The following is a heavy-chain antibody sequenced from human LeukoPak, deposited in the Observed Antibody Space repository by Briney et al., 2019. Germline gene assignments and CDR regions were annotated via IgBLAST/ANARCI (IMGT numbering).Heavy chain of an antibody. D-gene: IGHD3-10*01. V-gene: IGHV3-66*01. Sequence: GGSLRLSCAASGFTVSSNYMSWVRQAPGKGLEWVSVIYSGGSTYYADSVKGRFTISRDNSKNTLYLQMNSLRAEDTAVYYCASDPNSFAEFWNAFDIWGQGTMVTVSS. CDR1: GFTVSSNY. J-gene: IGHJ3*02. CDR3: ASDPNSFAEFWNAFDI. CDR2: IYSGGST.